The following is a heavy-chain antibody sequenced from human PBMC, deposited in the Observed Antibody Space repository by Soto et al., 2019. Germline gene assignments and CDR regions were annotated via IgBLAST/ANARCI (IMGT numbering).Heavy chain of an antibody. J-gene: IGHJ5*02. D-gene: IGHD3-10*01. CDR3: ASVGELPVWFDP. CDR1: GDSISSYY. CDR2: ISNTGST. V-gene: IGHV4-59*13. Sequence: QVQLQESGPGLVKPSETLSLTCTVSGDSISSYYWSWIRQPPGKGLEWVGYISNTGSTIYNPSLESRATISLDTSKNQVSLSLNSVTVVDTAVYYCASVGELPVWFDPWGRGTLVTVSS.